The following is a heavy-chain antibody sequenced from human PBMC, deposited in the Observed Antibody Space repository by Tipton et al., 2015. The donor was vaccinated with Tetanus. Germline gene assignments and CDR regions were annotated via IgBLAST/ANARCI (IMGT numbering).Heavy chain of an antibody. CDR2: IDPNSGGT. CDR1: GYTFTDYY. Sequence: QLVQSGPEVKKPGASVKVSCKASGYTFTDYYMHWVRQAPGQGLEWMGWIDPNSGGTNYAHKFRGRVSMTSDTSINTAYLELSGLTSDDTAVYFCARATANSAFDFWGQGTRVIVSS. V-gene: IGHV1-2*07. CDR3: ARATANSAFDF. D-gene: IGHD2-21*02. J-gene: IGHJ4*02.